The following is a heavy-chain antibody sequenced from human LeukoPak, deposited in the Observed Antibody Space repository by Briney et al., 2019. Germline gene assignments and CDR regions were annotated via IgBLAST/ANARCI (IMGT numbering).Heavy chain of an antibody. Sequence: PSETLSLTCAVSGGSISSSNWWSWVRQPPGKGLEWIGEINHSGSTNYNPSLKSRVTISVDTSKNQFSLKLSSVTAADTAVYYCARGTTGSWGQGTLVTVSS. CDR3: ARGTTGS. V-gene: IGHV4-4*02. D-gene: IGHD4-17*01. CDR2: INHSGST. J-gene: IGHJ5*02. CDR1: GGSISSSNW.